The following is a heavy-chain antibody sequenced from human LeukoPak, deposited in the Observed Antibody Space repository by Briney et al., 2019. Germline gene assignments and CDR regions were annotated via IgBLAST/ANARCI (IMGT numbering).Heavy chain of an antibody. Sequence: GGSLRLSCAASGFTFSTFWMTWVRQAPGKGLEWVANIKQDGSEKYYVDSVKGRFTISRDNAQNSLYLQMNSLRAEDTAVYYCVRGGWNRDYCGQGTLVTVSS. D-gene: IGHD1-1*01. CDR1: GFTFSTFW. CDR3: VRGGWNRDY. V-gene: IGHV3-7*01. CDR2: IKQDGSEK. J-gene: IGHJ4*02.